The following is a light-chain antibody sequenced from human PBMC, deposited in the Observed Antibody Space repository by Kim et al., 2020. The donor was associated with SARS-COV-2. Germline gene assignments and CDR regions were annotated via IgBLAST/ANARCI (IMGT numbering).Light chain of an antibody. CDR1: SSDVGGYNY. V-gene: IGLV2-14*03. CDR3: SSYTSSSTHVV. J-gene: IGLJ2*01. Sequence: QSITISCTGNSSDVGGYNYVSWYQQHPGKAPKLMIYDVSNRPSGVSNRFSGSKSGNTASLTISGLQAEDEADYCCSSYTSSSTHVVFGGGTQLTVL. CDR2: DVS.